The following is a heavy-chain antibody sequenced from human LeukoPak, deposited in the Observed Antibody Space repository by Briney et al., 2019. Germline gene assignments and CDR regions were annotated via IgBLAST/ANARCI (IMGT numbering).Heavy chain of an antibody. Sequence: GGSLRLSCAASGFTFSSYSMNWVRQAPGKGLEWVSSISSSSSYIYYADSVKGRFTISRDNAKNSLYLQMNSLRAEDTAVYYCARDFRDYGDYVSSQYYYYMDVWGKGTTVTVSS. J-gene: IGHJ6*03. D-gene: IGHD4-17*01. CDR2: ISSSSSYI. CDR1: GFTFSSYS. V-gene: IGHV3-21*04. CDR3: ARDFRDYGDYVSSQYYYYMDV.